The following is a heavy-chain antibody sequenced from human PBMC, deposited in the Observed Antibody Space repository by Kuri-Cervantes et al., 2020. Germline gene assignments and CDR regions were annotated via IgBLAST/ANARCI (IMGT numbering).Heavy chain of an antibody. D-gene: IGHD6-19*01. Sequence: SETLSLTCTVSGGSISSSSYYWGWIRQPPGKGLEWIGSIYYSGSTYYNPSLKSRVTISLDTSKNQFSLILTSVTAADTAIYYCARQDSSTVPGTLDYWGQGILVTVSS. J-gene: IGHJ4*02. V-gene: IGHV4-39*07. CDR2: IYYSGST. CDR1: GGSISSSSYY. CDR3: ARQDSSTVPGTLDY.